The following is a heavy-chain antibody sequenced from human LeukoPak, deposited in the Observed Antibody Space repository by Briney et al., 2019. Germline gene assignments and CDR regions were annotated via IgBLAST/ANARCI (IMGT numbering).Heavy chain of an antibody. CDR3: ARRKVWGYYYMDV. J-gene: IGHJ6*03. CDR1: GFTFSDYY. Sequence: GGSLRLSCAASGFTFSDYYMSWIRQAPGKGLEWVSYISSSGSTIYYADSVKGRFTISRDNAKNSLYLQMNSLRAEDTAVYYCARRKVWGYYYMDVWGKGTTVTVSS. D-gene: IGHD3-16*01. CDR2: ISSSGSTI. V-gene: IGHV3-11*04.